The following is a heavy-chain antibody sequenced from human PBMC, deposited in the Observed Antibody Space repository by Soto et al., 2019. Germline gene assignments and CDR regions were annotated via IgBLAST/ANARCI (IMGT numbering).Heavy chain of an antibody. CDR2: IDPSDSYT. Sequence: PGESLKISCKGSGYSFTSYWISWVRQMPGRGLEWMGRIDPSDSYTNYSPSFQGHVTISADKSISTAYLQWSSLKASDTAMYYCARRGYSYGYYYYYGMDVWGQGTTVTVS. J-gene: IGHJ6*02. D-gene: IGHD5-18*01. CDR1: GYSFTSYW. CDR3: ARRGYSYGYYYYYGMDV. V-gene: IGHV5-10-1*01.